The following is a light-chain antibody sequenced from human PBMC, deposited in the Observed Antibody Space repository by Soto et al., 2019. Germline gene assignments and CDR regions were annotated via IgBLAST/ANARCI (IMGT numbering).Light chain of an antibody. J-gene: IGKJ4*01. CDR3: QQYGSSPLT. Sequence: EIVLTQSPGTLSLSPGERATLSCRASQSVASNYLGWYQQKPGQAPRVLIFDASIRATGIPDRFSGSGSGTDFTLTISRLEPEDFAVYYCQQYGSSPLTFGGGTKVHIK. CDR1: QSVASNY. CDR2: DAS. V-gene: IGKV3-20*01.